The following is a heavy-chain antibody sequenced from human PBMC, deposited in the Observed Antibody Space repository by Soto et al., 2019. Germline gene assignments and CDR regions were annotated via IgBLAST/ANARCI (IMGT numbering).Heavy chain of an antibody. CDR2: TYYRSKWYN. CDR3: AREPLGYCSSTSCNRVNYLDY. D-gene: IGHD2-2*01. CDR1: GDSVSSNSAA. J-gene: IGHJ4*02. V-gene: IGHV6-1*01. Sequence: SQTLSLTCAISGDSVSSNSAAWNWIRQSPSRGLEWLGRTYYRSKWYNDYAVSVKSRITINPDTSKNQFSLQLNSVTPEDTAVYYCAREPLGYCSSTSCNRVNYLDYWGQGTLVTVSS.